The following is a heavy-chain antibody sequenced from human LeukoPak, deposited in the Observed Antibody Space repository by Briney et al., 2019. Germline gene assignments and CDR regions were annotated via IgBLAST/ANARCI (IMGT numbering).Heavy chain of an antibody. D-gene: IGHD3-16*02. J-gene: IGHJ4*02. Sequence: AGGSLRLSCAASGFTFNSHAMSWVRQAPGKGLELVSAISGGGGSTYYADFVKGRFTISRDNSKNTLSLQMNSLRVEDTAVYYCARDQGYDYVWGSNRYGYWGQGTLVTVSS. CDR3: ARDQGYDYVWGSNRYGY. CDR2: ISGGGGST. CDR1: GFTFNSHA. V-gene: IGHV3-23*01.